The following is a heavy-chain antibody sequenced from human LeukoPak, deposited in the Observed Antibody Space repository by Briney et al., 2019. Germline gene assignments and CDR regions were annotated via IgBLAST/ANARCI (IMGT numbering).Heavy chain of an antibody. CDR1: GFTFSSHW. J-gene: IGHJ5*02. V-gene: IGHV3-74*01. D-gene: IGHD3-10*01. CDR2: INSDGSSI. Sequence: PGGSLRLSCAASGFTFSSHWMHWVRQAPGKGLVWVSRINSDGSSISYADSVKGRFTISRDNAKNTLYLQMNSLRAEDTAMYYCARANYGSGTRWFDPWGQGTLVIVSS. CDR3: ARANYGSGTRWFDP.